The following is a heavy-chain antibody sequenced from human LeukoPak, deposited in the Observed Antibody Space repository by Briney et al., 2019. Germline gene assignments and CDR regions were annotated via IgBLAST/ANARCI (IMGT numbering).Heavy chain of an antibody. V-gene: IGHV3-74*01. Sequence: GGSLRLSCAASGFTFSSYWMHWVRQAPGKGLVWVSRINSDGSSTSYADSVKGRFTISRDNAKNTLYLQMNSLRAEDTTVYYCARGPYYDSSGYYYGYFDYWGQGTLVTVSS. D-gene: IGHD3-22*01. CDR3: ARGPYYDSSGYYYGYFDY. CDR2: INSDGSST. CDR1: GFTFSSYW. J-gene: IGHJ4*02.